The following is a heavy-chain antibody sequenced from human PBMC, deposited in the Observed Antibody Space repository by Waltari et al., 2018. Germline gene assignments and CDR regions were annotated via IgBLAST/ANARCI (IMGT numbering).Heavy chain of an antibody. Sequence: EVQLVESGGGLVQPGGSLRLSWAASGFPSSSSWMHWVRQVPGKGLVWVSAITSDWGRTRYADSVKGRFTISRDNAKNTLYLQMNSLRADDTAVYYCASHRPGGYGMDVWGHGTTVTVSS. CDR2: ITSDWGRT. V-gene: IGHV3-74*01. CDR3: ASHRPGGYGMDV. D-gene: IGHD2-15*01. CDR1: GFPSSSSW. J-gene: IGHJ6*02.